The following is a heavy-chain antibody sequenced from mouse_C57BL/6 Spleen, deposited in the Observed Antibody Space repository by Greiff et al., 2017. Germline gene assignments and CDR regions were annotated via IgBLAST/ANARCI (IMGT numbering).Heavy chain of an antibody. CDR3: TAGDYDWFAY. Sequence: LQQSGGGLVQPGGSMKLSCVASGFTFSNYWMNWVRQSPEKGLEWVAQIRLKSDNYATHYAESVKGRFTISRDDSKSSVYLQMNNLRAEDTGIYYCTAGDYDWFAYWGQGTLVTVSA. CDR1: GFTFSNYW. J-gene: IGHJ3*01. CDR2: IRLKSDNYAT. D-gene: IGHD2-4*01. V-gene: IGHV6-3*01.